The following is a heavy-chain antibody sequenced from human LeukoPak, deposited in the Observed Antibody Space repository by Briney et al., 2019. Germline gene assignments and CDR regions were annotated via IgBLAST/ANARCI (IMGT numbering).Heavy chain of an antibody. CDR1: GFTFSNYA. Sequence: PGGSLRLSCSASGFTFSNYAIHWLRQAPGKGLEWVSYITSSSSTICYADSVKGRFTISRDNAKNSLYLQMNSLRDEDTAVYYCARDRDGDPSFEYWGQGTLVTVSS. V-gene: IGHV3-48*02. J-gene: IGHJ4*02. CDR2: ITSSSSTI. CDR3: ARDRDGDPSFEY. D-gene: IGHD4-17*01.